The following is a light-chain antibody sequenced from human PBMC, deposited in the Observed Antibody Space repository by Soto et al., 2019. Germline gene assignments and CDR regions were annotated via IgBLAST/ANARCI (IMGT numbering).Light chain of an antibody. CDR3: QSADSSGTWV. V-gene: IGLV3-25*03. J-gene: IGLJ3*02. CDR2: KDS. CDR1: ALPKQY. Sequence: SYELTQAPSVSVSPGQTARITCSGDALPKQYAYWYQQKPGQAPVLVIYKDSERPSGIPERFSASSSGTTVTLTISGVQAEDEADYYCQSADSSGTWVFGGGTKLTVL.